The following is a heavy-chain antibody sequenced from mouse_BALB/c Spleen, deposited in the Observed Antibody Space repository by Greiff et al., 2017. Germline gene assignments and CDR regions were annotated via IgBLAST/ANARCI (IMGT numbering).Heavy chain of an antibody. D-gene: IGHD4-1*01. V-gene: IGHV5-17*02. Sequence: EVMLVESGGGLVQPGGSRKLSCAASGFTFSSFGMHWVRQAPEKGLEWVAYISSGSSTIYYADTVKGRFTISRDNPKNTLFLQMTSLRSEDTAMYYCARENWARGFAYWGQGTLVTVSA. CDR1: GFTFSSFG. J-gene: IGHJ3*01. CDR2: ISSGSSTI. CDR3: ARENWARGFAY.